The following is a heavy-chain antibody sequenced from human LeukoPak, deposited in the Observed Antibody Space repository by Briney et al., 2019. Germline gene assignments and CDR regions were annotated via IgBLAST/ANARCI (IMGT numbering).Heavy chain of an antibody. CDR1: GFTFSDHY. V-gene: IGHV3-72*01. Sequence: GSLRLSCAASGFTFSDHYMDWVRQAPGKGLEWVGRSRNKANSHTTVYAASVKGRFTISRDDSKNSSYLQMNSLQSEDTAVYYCARGKLQRWDFDYWGQGTLVTVSS. CDR2: SRNKANSHTT. D-gene: IGHD1-1*01. J-gene: IGHJ4*02. CDR3: ARGKLQRWDFDY.